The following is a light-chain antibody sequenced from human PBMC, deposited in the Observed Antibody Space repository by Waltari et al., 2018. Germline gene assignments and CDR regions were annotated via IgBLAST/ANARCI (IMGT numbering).Light chain of an antibody. J-gene: IGLJ2*01. CDR1: SSDLGCSNY. V-gene: IGLV2-14*03. CDR2: DVN. Sequence: QSALTQPASVSGSPGQSITISCTGTSSDLGCSNYVSWYQHHPGKAPKLMIFDVNNRPSGVSDRFSGSKSGNTASLTISGLQAEDEADYYCSSYTTTSTLLVVFGGGTKLTVL. CDR3: SSYTTTSTLLVV.